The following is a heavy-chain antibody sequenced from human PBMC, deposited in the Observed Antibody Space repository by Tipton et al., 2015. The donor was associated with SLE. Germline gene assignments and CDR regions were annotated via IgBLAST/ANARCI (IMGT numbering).Heavy chain of an antibody. D-gene: IGHD2-8*02. CDR1: GFTFSRYR. J-gene: IGHJ4*02. CDR2: ISSSSNFI. Sequence: SLRLSCAASGFTFSRYRMDWVRQAPGKGLEWISSISSSSNFIYYADSLKGRFTISRDNAKNSLYLQMNSLRAEDTAVYYCARLVASDYLVFSGEGTLATVSS. V-gene: IGHV3-21*03. CDR3: ARLVASDYLVF.